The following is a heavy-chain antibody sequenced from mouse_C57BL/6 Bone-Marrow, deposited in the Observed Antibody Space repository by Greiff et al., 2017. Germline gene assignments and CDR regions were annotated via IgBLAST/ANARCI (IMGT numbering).Heavy chain of an antibody. CDR1: GYTFTDYY. D-gene: IGHD1-1*01. CDR2: INPNNGGT. Sequence: VQLQQSGPELVKPGASVKISCKASGYTFTDYYMNWVKQSHGKSLEWIGDINPNNGGTSYNQKFKGKATLTVDKSSSTAYMELRSLTSEDSAVYYCARDPLYYGSSDYAMDYWGQGTSVTVSS. CDR3: ARDPLYYGSSDYAMDY. J-gene: IGHJ4*01. V-gene: IGHV1-26*01.